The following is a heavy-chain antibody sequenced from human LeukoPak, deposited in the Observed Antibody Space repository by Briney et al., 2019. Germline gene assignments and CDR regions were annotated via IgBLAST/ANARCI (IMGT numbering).Heavy chain of an antibody. V-gene: IGHV3-23*01. J-gene: IGHJ4*02. CDR2: ISGSGGST. CDR1: GFTFSSYA. Sequence: GGSLRLSCAASGFTFSSYAMSWVRQAPGKGLEWVSAISGSGGSTYYADSVKGRFTISRDNSKNTLYLQMNSLRAEDTAVYYCANEHYYDSSGYLDYWGQGTLVTVSS. CDR3: ANEHYYDSSGYLDY. D-gene: IGHD3-22*01.